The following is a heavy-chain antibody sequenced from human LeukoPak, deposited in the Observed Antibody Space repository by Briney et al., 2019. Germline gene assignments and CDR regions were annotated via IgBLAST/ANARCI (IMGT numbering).Heavy chain of an antibody. D-gene: IGHD2-8*01. CDR2: IYSGGGT. CDR3: ASMYFSQYLQH. CDR1: GFTVNSNY. Sequence: GGSLRLSCAASGFTVNSNYMSWVRQDPGKGIEWVSVIYSGGGTYYADSVKGRFTISRDNSKNTLYLQMNSLRAEDTAVYYCASMYFSQYLQHWGQGTLVTVSS. J-gene: IGHJ1*01. V-gene: IGHV3-53*01.